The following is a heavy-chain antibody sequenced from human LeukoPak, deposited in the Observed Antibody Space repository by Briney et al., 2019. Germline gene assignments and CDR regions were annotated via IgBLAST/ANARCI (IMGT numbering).Heavy chain of an antibody. D-gene: IGHD6-13*01. CDR2: IRYDGSNK. CDR1: GFTFSSYG. J-gene: IGHJ4*02. V-gene: IGHV3-30*02. CDR3: AKADPGIAAAGVDY. Sequence: GGSLRLSCAASGFTFSSYGMHWVRQAPGKGLEWVAFIRYDGSNKYYADSVKGRFTISRDNSKNTLYLQMNSLRAEDTAVYYCAKADPGIAAAGVDYWGQGTLVTVSS.